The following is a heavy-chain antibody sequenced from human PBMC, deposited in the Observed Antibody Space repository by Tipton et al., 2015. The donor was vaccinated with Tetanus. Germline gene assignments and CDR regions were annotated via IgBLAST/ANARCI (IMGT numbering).Heavy chain of an antibody. CDR3: ARGRGLGPHEYFEH. CDR1: GYTFTHYG. D-gene: IGHD3/OR15-3a*01. CDR2: ISPFNENV. Sequence: QLVQSGAEVKKPGASVKVSCKASGYTFTHYGVNWVRQAPGQGLEWMGWISPFNENVNYAEKFRGRLTMTTDRSTGTGSMDLRSLKSDDTAIYYCARGRGLGPHEYFEHWGQGTLVTVSS. V-gene: IGHV1-18*01. J-gene: IGHJ5*02.